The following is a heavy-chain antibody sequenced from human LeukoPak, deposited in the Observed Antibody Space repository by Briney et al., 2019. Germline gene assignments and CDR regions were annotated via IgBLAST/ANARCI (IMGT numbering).Heavy chain of an antibody. Sequence: PSEALSLTCAVYDGSFSGYYWSWIRQPPGKGLEWIGEINHSGSTNYNPSLKSRVTISVDTSKNQFSLKLSSVTAADTAVYYCARLRRGIVVVPAVKRGFDYWGRGTLVTVSS. CDR3: ARLRRGIVVVPAVKRGFDY. D-gene: IGHD2-2*01. CDR1: DGSFSGYY. J-gene: IGHJ4*02. CDR2: INHSGST. V-gene: IGHV4-34*01.